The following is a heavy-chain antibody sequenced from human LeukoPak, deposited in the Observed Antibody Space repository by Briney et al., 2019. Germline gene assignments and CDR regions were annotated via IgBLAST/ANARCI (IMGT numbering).Heavy chain of an antibody. CDR2: IIPIFGTA. V-gene: IGHV1-69*13. CDR3: ARDAVRILGALDHYFDY. D-gene: IGHD3-16*01. Sequence: SVKVSCKASGGTFSSYAISWVRQAPGQGLEWMGGIIPIFGTANYAQKFQGRVTITADESTSTAYMELSSLRSEDTAVYYCARDAVRILGALDHYFDYWGQGALVTVSS. J-gene: IGHJ4*02. CDR1: GGTFSSYA.